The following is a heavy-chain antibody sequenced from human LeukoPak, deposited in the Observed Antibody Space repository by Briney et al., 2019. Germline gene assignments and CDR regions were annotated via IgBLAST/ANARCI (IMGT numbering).Heavy chain of an antibody. J-gene: IGHJ6*02. Sequence: GSLRLSCAASGFTFSSDWMSWVRQSPVKGLEWIGEIYLYGTTNYNPSLKSRVTMSVDRSKNQFSLKLSSVTAADTAVYYCARQKWEQQGRDYYFYGLDVWGPGTTVTVSS. CDR1: GFTFSSDW. D-gene: IGHD1-26*01. CDR3: ARQKWEQQGRDYYFYGLDV. CDR2: IYLYGTT. V-gene: IGHV4-4*02.